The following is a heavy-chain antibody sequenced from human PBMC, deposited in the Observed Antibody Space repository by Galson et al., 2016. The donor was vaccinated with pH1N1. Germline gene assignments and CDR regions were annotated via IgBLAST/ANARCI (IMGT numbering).Heavy chain of an antibody. D-gene: IGHD6-13*01. V-gene: IGHV3-23*01. Sequence: SLRLSCAASGFIFSSYAMTWVRQAPGKGPEWVSAISAASTRTYYPDSVKGRFIISRDNPKNTLYLQMSSLRAEDTAEYYCAKGGRVGAEGYYYALDVWGQGITVIVSS. CDR3: AKGGRVGAEGYYYALDV. CDR1: GFIFSSYA. CDR2: ISAASTRT. J-gene: IGHJ6*02.